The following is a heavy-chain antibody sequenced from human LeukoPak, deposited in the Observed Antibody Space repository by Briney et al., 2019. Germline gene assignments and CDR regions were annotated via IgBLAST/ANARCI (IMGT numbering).Heavy chain of an antibody. CDR1: GFTFTNHA. Sequence: GRSLRLSCEASGFTFTNHAMSWVRQAPGKGLEWVSSISGSGDTTNYADSVKGRFTISRDTSTSTMFLQMNNLRAEDSAIYYCTASAWYLPHWFDFWGRGTLVTVSS. CDR3: TASAWYLPHWFDF. D-gene: IGHD6-19*01. CDR2: ISGSGDTT. V-gene: IGHV3-23*01. J-gene: IGHJ4*02.